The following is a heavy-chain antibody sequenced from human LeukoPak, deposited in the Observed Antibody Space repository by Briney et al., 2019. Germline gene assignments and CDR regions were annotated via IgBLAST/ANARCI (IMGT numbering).Heavy chain of an antibody. J-gene: IGHJ4*02. V-gene: IGHV3-33*01. CDR2: IWYDGSNK. Sequence: PGGSLRLSCAASGFTFSSYGMHWVRQAPGKGLEWVAVIWYDGSNKYYADSVKGRFTISRDNSKNTLYLQMNSLRAEDTAVYYCARGRGVDRFDYWGQGTLVTVSS. D-gene: IGHD3-16*01. CDR1: GFTFSSYG. CDR3: ARGRGVDRFDY.